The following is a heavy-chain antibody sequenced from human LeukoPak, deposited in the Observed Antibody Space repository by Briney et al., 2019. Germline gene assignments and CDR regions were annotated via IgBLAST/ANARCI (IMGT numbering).Heavy chain of an antibody. CDR3: ARGSHYYYYYMDV. CDR1: GGSISSSSYY. CDR2: IYYSGST. J-gene: IGHJ6*03. Sequence: SETLSLTCTVSGGSISSSSYYWGWIRQPPGTGLEWIGSIYYSGSTYYNPSLKSRVTISVGTSKNQFSLKLSSVTAADTAVYYCARGSHYYYYYMDVWGKGTTVTISS. V-gene: IGHV4-39*07.